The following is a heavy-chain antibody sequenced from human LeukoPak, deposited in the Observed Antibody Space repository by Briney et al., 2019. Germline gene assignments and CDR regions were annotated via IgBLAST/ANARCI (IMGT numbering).Heavy chain of an antibody. CDR1: GGSISSYY. D-gene: IGHD3-10*01. V-gene: IGHV4-59*01. CDR3: ARETPYGSGSYPFDY. Sequence: SQTLSLTCTVSGGSISSYYWNWIRQPPGKGLEWIGYIYNSGSTNNNPSLKSRVTISVDTSKKQFSLKLSSVTAADTAVYYCARETPYGSGSYPFDYWGQGILVTVSS. CDR2: IYNSGST. J-gene: IGHJ4*02.